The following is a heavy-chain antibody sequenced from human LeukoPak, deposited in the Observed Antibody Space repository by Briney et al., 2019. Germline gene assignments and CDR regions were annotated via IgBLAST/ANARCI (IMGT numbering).Heavy chain of an antibody. CDR3: AKIQGWFNAAFHI. J-gene: IGHJ3*02. D-gene: IGHD6-19*01. V-gene: IGHV3-23*01. CDR1: GVSLSSYG. Sequence: GGSLRLSCAASGVSLSSYGMSWVRQAPGKGLEWVSGISDSGDSTYYADSVKGRFTISRDISKNTLFLQMNSLRAEDTAVYYCAKIQGWFNAAFHIGGQGTMVTVSS. CDR2: ISDSGDST.